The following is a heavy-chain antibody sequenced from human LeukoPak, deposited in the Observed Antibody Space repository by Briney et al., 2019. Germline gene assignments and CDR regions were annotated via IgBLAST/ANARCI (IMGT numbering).Heavy chain of an antibody. V-gene: IGHV3-9*01. D-gene: IGHD1-14*01. CDR2: ITWNSGNI. CDR3: TKDRARTLNAFDV. J-gene: IGHJ3*01. Sequence: PGGSLRLSCAASGFTFDDYAMHWVRQAPGKGLEWVSGITWNSGNIGYADSVKGRFTISRDNAKNSLYLRMNSLRAEDTALYYCTKDRARTLNAFDVWGQGTMVTVSS. CDR1: GFTFDDYA.